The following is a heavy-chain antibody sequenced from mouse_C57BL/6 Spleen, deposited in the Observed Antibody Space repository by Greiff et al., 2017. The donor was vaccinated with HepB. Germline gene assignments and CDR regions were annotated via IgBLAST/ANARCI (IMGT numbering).Heavy chain of an antibody. CDR2: IDPSYSYT. J-gene: IGHJ4*01. CDR3: AGGRDEDAMDY. Sequence: VQLQQSGAELVMPGASVKLSCKASGYTFTSYWMHWVKQRPGQGLEWIGEIDPSYSYTNSNQKFKGKSTSTLDKSSRTAYMQLSSLAAEDSAVYYCAGGRDEDAMDYWGQVTRVTVSS. CDR1: GYTFTSYW. V-gene: IGHV1-69*01.